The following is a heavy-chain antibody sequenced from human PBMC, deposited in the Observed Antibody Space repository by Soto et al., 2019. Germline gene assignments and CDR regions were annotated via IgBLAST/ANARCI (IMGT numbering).Heavy chain of an antibody. CDR2: VSYTGNT. CDR3: ARGTLV. J-gene: IGHJ4*02. CDR1: GGSIGSGGYW. D-gene: IGHD2-2*01. V-gene: IGHV4-31*03. Sequence: QVQLQESGPGLMQPSQTLSLTCTVSGGSIGSGGYWWSWIRQHPWRGLEWIGFVSYTGNTQYNPSLKSRVNITVDSSTKQFSLKLSSVTAADTAVYYCARGTLVWGQGNLVTVSS.